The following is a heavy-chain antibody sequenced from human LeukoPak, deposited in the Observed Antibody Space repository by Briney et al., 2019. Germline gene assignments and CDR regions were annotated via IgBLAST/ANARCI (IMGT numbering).Heavy chain of an antibody. Sequence: ASVKASCKASGYTFTSYGISWVRRAPGQGLEWMGIINPSGGSTSYAQKFQGRVTMTRDTSTSTVYMELSSLRSEDTAVYYCARGYCSGGSCYSYYDYWGQGTLVTVSS. V-gene: IGHV1-46*01. CDR1: GYTFTSYG. D-gene: IGHD2-15*01. CDR2: INPSGGST. CDR3: ARGYCSGGSCYSYYDY. J-gene: IGHJ4*02.